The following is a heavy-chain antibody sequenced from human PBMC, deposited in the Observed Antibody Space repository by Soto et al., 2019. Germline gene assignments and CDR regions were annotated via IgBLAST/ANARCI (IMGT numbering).Heavy chain of an antibody. CDR3: ARGSGSYQLPLYFDY. J-gene: IGHJ4*02. CDR2: INHSGST. Sequence: QVRLQQWGAGLLKPSETLSLTCAVYGGSFSGYYWSWIRQPPGKGLEWIGEINHSGSTNYNPSLKSRVTISVDTSKNQFSLKLSSVTAADTAVYYCARGSGSYQLPLYFDYWGQGTLVTVSS. V-gene: IGHV4-34*01. D-gene: IGHD2-2*01. CDR1: GGSFSGYY.